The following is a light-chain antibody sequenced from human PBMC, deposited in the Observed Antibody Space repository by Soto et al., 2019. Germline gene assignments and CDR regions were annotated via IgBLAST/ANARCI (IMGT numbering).Light chain of an antibody. CDR3: QHYNNWPPS. J-gene: IGKJ1*01. CDR1: QSVSSK. CDR2: GAS. Sequence: EIVMTQSPATLSVSPGEKATLSCRASQSVSSKLAWYQQKHGQAPRSLINGASTRATGIRARRSGSGSGTNFTLPIPTLQSEDFAFYYYQHYNNWPPSFGQGTKVDSK. V-gene: IGKV3-15*01.